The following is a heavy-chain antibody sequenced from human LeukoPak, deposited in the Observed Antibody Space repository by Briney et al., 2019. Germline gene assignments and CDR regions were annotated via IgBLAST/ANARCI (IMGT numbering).Heavy chain of an antibody. V-gene: IGHV3-30*18. J-gene: IGHJ4*02. CDR2: ISYDGSNK. D-gene: IGHD6-13*01. Sequence: GGSLRLSCAASGFTFSSYGMHWVRQAPGKGLEWVAIISYDGSNKFYADSVRGRFTISRDNSKNTLYLKMNSLRAEDTAVYYCAKDEPPAAGSVYWGQGTLVTVSS. CDR1: GFTFSSYG. CDR3: AKDEPPAAGSVY.